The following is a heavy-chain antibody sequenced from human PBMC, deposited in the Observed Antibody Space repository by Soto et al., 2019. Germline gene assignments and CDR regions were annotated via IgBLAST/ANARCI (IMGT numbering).Heavy chain of an antibody. D-gene: IGHD6-13*01. Sequence: EVQLLESGGGLVQPGGSLRLSCAASGFTFSNYAVTWVRQAPGKGLEWVSTISCSGGSTYYADSVKGRFTLSRAKSKNKLYLQINSLRNEDTAVYYCATAQGSSWHEIDYWGQGTLVTVSS. J-gene: IGHJ4*02. CDR2: ISCSGGST. V-gene: IGHV3-23*01. CDR1: GFTFSNYA. CDR3: ATAQGSSWHEIDY.